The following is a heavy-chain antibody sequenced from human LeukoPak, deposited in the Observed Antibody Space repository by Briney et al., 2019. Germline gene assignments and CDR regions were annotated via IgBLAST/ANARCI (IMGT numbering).Heavy chain of an antibody. CDR1: GGSINSYY. V-gene: IGHV4-59*01. J-gene: IGHJ6*02. CDR2: FYYSGGT. CDR3: ARSGYCSTTTCYTRYFYGMDV. D-gene: IGHD2-2*02. Sequence: PSETLSLTCTVSGGSINSYYWSWIRQPPGKGLEWIGHFYYSGGTKYNPSLKSRVTISVDMSKNQFSLNLTSVIPADTAVYYCARSGYCSTTTCYTRYFYGMDVWGQGATVTVSS.